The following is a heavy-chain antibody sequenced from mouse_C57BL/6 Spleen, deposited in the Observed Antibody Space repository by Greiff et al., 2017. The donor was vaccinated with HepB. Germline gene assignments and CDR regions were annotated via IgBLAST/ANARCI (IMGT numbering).Heavy chain of an antibody. CDR1: GYTFTSYW. J-gene: IGHJ3*01. D-gene: IGHD3-2*02. CDR3: ARSGTAQVPWFAY. Sequence: VQLQQPGAELVMPGASVKLSCKASGYTFTSYWMHWVKQRPGQGLEWIGEIDPSDSYTNYNQKFKGKSTLTVDKSSSTAYMQLSSLTSEDSAVYYCARSGTAQVPWFAYWGQGTLVTVSA. V-gene: IGHV1-69*01. CDR2: IDPSDSYT.